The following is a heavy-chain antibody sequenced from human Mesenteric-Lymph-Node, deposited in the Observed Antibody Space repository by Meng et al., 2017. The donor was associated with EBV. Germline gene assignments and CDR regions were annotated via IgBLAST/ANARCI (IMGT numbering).Heavy chain of an antibody. J-gene: IGHJ4*02. D-gene: IGHD3-10*01. CDR3: ARQYGSSFDY. Sequence: QLRDSGPGLLRPPGPLSLICIVSRDSISSTSYHWGWTRQPPGKGLEWIGSIYYSGTTYFNPSLESRVSISVDTSKKQFSLRLTSVTAADTAVYYCARQYGSSFDYWGQGTLVTVFS. CDR2: IYYSGTT. CDR1: RDSISSTSYH. V-gene: IGHV4-39*01.